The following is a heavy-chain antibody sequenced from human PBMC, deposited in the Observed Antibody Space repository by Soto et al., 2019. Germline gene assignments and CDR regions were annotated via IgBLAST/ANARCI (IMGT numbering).Heavy chain of an antibody. V-gene: IGHV3-74*01. CDR3: VRGDGAYYDGNGYLGRH. Sequence: EVQLVESGGGLVQPGGSLRLSCAASGFTFSSFWMHWVRQAPGKGLVWVSRLKSDGSGTTYADSVKGRLTISRDNAKNTVSLQMNSLRAEDTAVYYCVRGDGAYYDGNGYLGRHWGQGTLVTVSS. CDR2: LKSDGSGT. D-gene: IGHD3-22*01. CDR1: GFTFSSFW. J-gene: IGHJ4*02.